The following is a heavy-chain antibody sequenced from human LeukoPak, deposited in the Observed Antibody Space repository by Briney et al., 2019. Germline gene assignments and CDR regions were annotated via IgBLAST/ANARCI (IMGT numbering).Heavy chain of an antibody. CDR1: GGSISSGDYY. Sequence: SETLSLTCTVSGGSISSGDYYWSWIRQPPGKGLEWIGYIYYSGSTYYNPSLKSRVTISVDTSKNQFSLKLSSVTAADTAVYYCARARPGSGWQLETFDYWGQGTLVTVSS. D-gene: IGHD6-19*01. J-gene: IGHJ4*02. CDR2: IYYSGST. CDR3: ARARPGSGWQLETFDY. V-gene: IGHV4-30-4*01.